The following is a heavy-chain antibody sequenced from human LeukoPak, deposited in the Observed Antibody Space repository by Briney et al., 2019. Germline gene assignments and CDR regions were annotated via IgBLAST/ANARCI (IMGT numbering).Heavy chain of an antibody. J-gene: IGHJ4*02. Sequence: GGSLRLSCAASGFTLDNYGMSWVRHAPGKGLEWVAFIRYDGSNKYYADSVKGRFTISRDNSKNTLYLQMNSLRAEDTAVYYCAKDPPLYYGSGSPYFDYWGQGTLVTVSS. D-gene: IGHD3-10*01. V-gene: IGHV3-30*02. CDR2: IRYDGSNK. CDR1: GFTLDNYG. CDR3: AKDPPLYYGSGSPYFDY.